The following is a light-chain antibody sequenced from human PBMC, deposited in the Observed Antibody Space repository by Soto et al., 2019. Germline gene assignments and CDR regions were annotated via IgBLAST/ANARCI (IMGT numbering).Light chain of an antibody. V-gene: IGKV3-20*01. J-gene: IGKJ1*01. CDR1: QSVSSSY. CDR2: GAS. CDR3: QQYGSSRT. Sequence: IVLTQSAGTLSLSPGERATLSCRASQSVSSSYLAWYQQKPGQAPRLLIYGASSRATGIPDRFSGSGSGTDFTLTISRLGPEDFAVYYCQQYGSSRTFGQGTKVDI.